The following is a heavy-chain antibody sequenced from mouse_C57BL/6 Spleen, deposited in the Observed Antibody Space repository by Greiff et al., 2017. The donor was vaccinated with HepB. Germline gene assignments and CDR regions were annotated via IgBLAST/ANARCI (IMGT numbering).Heavy chain of an antibody. Sequence: QVQLQQPGAELVRPGSSVKLSCTASGYTFTSYWMHWVKQRPIQGLEWIGNIDPSDSETHYNQKFKDKATLTVDKSSSTAYMQLSSLTSEDSAVYFCARGGAGRVFDYWGQGTTLTVSS. CDR2: IDPSDSET. CDR3: ARGGAGRVFDY. J-gene: IGHJ2*01. D-gene: IGHD3-3*01. V-gene: IGHV1-52*01. CDR1: GYTFTSYW.